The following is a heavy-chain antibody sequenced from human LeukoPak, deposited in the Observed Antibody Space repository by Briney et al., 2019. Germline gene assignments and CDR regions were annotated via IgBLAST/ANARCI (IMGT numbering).Heavy chain of an antibody. J-gene: IGHJ4*02. CDR3: ARGVRYYDFWSGHDRTYYFDY. Sequence: GGSLRLSCAASGFTVSSNYMSWVRQAPGKGLEWVSVIYSGGSTYYADSVKGRFTISRDNSKNTLYLQMNSLRAEDTAVYYCARGVRYYDFWSGHDRTYYFDYWGQGTLVTVSP. CDR1: GFTVSSNY. D-gene: IGHD3-3*01. CDR2: IYSGGST. V-gene: IGHV3-66*01.